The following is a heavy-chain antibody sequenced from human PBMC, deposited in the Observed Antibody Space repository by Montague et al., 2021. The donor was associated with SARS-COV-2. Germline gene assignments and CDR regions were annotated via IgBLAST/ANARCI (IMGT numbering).Heavy chain of an antibody. CDR1: DGSISSSSYY. J-gene: IGHJ4*02. Sequence: SETLSLTCTVSDGSISSSSYYWGWISQPPRKGLEWIGSIYYSGTTSYNPSLKSRGTISVDTSKNQFSLKLSSVTAADTAVYYCARHVRSLMVRGPDFDYWGQSAPVTVSS. V-gene: IGHV4-39*01. D-gene: IGHD3-10*01. CDR3: ARHVRSLMVRGPDFDY. CDR2: IYYSGTT.